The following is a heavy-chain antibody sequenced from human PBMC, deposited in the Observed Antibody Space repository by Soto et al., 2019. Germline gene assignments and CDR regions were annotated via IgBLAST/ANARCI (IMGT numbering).Heavy chain of an antibody. J-gene: IGHJ6*02. D-gene: IGHD4-17*01. V-gene: IGHV1-69*13. CDR1: GGTFSSYA. Sequence: GASVKVSCKASGGTFSSYAISCVRQAPGQGLEWMGGIIPIFGTANYAQKFQGRVTITADESTSTAYMELSSLRSEDTAVYYCARDYGRGTHYYYNGVDVWGQGTTVTVSS. CDR2: IIPIFGTA. CDR3: ARDYGRGTHYYYNGVDV.